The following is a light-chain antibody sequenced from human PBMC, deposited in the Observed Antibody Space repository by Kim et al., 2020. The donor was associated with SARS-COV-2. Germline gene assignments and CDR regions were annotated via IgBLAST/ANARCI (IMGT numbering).Light chain of an antibody. J-gene: IGKJ2*01. V-gene: IGKV1-39*01. CDR1: EFVNTF. CDR2: SAS. Sequence: DIQMTQSPSSLSASVGDRVTITCRASEFVNTFLNWYQQKPGTAPNLLIHSASSLQSGVPSHFSATGSGTEFTLIISGLQPEDFATYYCQQSYNTPYTVGQGTKLEI. CDR3: QQSYNTPYT.